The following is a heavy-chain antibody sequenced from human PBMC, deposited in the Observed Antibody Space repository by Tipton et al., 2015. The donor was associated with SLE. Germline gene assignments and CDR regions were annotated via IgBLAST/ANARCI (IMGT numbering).Heavy chain of an antibody. V-gene: IGHV3-53*05. Sequence: SLRLSCFASGFTLSSYAMSWVRQVPEKGLEWVSVIYSGGSTYYADSVKGRFTISRDNSKNTLYLQMNSLRAEDTAVYYCAREGESRGFDYWGQGTLVTVSS. CDR3: AREGESRGFDY. J-gene: IGHJ4*02. D-gene: IGHD3-16*01. CDR2: IYSGGST. CDR1: GFTLSSYA.